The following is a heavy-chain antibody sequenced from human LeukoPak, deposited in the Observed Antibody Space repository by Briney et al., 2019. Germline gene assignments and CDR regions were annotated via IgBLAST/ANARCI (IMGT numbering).Heavy chain of an antibody. V-gene: IGHV3-23*01. J-gene: IGHJ6*02. CDR1: GFTFNNYA. CDR3: ARALRRGIAAAGTSTPYRGMDV. Sequence: GGSLRLSCAGSGFTFNNYAMSWVRQAPGRGLEWVSEISDSGGTTYYADSVKGRFTVSRDNPKNTVYLQMNSLRAEDTAVYYCARALRRGIAAAGTSTPYRGMDVWGQGTTVTVSS. CDR2: ISDSGGTT. D-gene: IGHD6-13*01.